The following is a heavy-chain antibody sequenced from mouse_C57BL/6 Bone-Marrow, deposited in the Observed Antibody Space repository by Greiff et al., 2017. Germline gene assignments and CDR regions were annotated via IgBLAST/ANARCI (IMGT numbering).Heavy chain of an antibody. CDR3: ARNDYGSRRDY. CDR1: GYAFSSSW. CDR2: IYPGDGDT. D-gene: IGHD1-1*01. V-gene: IGHV1-82*01. J-gene: IGHJ2*01. Sequence: VQLQESGPELVKPGASVKLSCKASGYAFSSSWMNWVKQRPGKGLEWIGRIYPGDGDTNYNGKFKGKATLTADKSSSTAYMQLSSLTSEDSAVYFCARNDYGSRRDYWGQGTTLTVSS.